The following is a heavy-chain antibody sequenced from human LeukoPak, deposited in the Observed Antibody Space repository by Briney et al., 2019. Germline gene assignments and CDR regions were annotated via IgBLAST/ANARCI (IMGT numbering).Heavy chain of an antibody. D-gene: IGHD3-16*01. CDR3: ASARSDCIWGSYSSYYFDH. Sequence: SQTLSLTCAISGDSVSSNSSAWNWIRQSPSRGLEWLGRTYYRSKWYNDYAVSVKSRITINPDTSKNQFSLQLNSVTPEDTAVYYCASARSDCIWGSYSSYYFDHWGQGTLVTVSS. CDR1: GDSVSSNSSA. J-gene: IGHJ4*02. CDR2: TYYRSKWYN. V-gene: IGHV6-1*01.